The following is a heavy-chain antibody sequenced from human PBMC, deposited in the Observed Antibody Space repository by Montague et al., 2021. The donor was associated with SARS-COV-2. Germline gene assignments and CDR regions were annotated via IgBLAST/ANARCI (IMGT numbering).Heavy chain of an antibody. D-gene: IGHD6-19*01. CDR1: GGSFSGHC. J-gene: IGHJ4*02. Sequence: SETLSLTCTVSGGSFSGHCCSWIRQPPGKGLEWIGEVYLSGSTNYSPSLKSHVTISLYASKNQCSLKVNSVTAADTALYYCARGVGQSGVLRISAWSNVPFDSWGPGTVVTVSS. V-gene: IGHV4-34*01. CDR3: ARGVGQSGVLRISAWSNVPFDS. CDR2: VYLSGST.